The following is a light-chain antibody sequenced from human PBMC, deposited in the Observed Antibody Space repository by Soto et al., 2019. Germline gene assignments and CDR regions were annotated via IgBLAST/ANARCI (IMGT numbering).Light chain of an antibody. V-gene: IGKV3D-15*01. J-gene: IGKJ3*01. CDR3: QQYNSWPQT. CDR1: QSLNIN. CDR2: GAS. Sequence: EIVLTQSPATLSVSPGERATLSCRASQSLNINLAWYQQTPGQAPRLLIYGASTRATAIPARFSGSGSGTDFTLTITSLQSEDFAVYDCQQYNSWPQTFGPGTKVDIK.